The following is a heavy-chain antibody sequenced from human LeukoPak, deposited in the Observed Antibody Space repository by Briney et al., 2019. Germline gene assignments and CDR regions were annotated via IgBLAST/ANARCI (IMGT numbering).Heavy chain of an antibody. CDR2: IWYDGSNK. Sequence: GRSLRLSCAASGFTFSSYVMHWVRQAPGKGLEWVAVIWYDGSNKYYADSVKGRFTISRDNSKNALYLQMNSLRAEDTAVYYCASDDGGNLDYWGQGTLVTVSS. D-gene: IGHD4-23*01. CDR1: GFTFSSYV. CDR3: ASDDGGNLDY. V-gene: IGHV3-33*08. J-gene: IGHJ4*02.